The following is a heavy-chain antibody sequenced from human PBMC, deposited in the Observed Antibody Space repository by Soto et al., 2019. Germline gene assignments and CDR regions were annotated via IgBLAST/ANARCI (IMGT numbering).Heavy chain of an antibody. CDR3: ARDIVVVVAATRSRGGMDV. Sequence: QVQLQQWGAGLLKPSETLSLTCAVYGGSFSGYYWSWIRQPPGKGLEWLGEINHSGSTNYNPSLKSRVTISVDTSKNQFSLKLSSVTAADTAVYYCARDIVVVVAATRSRGGMDVWGQGTTVTVSS. D-gene: IGHD2-15*01. V-gene: IGHV4-34*01. CDR2: INHSGST. CDR1: GGSFSGYY. J-gene: IGHJ6*02.